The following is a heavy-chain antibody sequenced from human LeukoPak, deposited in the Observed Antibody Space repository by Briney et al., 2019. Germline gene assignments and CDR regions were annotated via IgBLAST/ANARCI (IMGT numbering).Heavy chain of an antibody. J-gene: IGHJ4*02. CDR2: ISSSGSTI. V-gene: IGHV3-48*03. CDR3: ARIHKLGILAHFDY. Sequence: GGSLRLSCAASGFRFSSYEMNWVRQAPGKGLEWVSYISSSGSTIYYADSVKGRFTLSRDNAKNSLYLQMNSLRAEDTAVYYCARIHKLGILAHFDYWGQGTLVTVSS. D-gene: IGHD7-27*01. CDR1: GFRFSSYE.